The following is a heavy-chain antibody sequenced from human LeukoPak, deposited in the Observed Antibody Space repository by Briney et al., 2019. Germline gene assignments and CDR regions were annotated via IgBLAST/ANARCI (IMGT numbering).Heavy chain of an antibody. V-gene: IGHV3-23*01. CDR3: AKHPGSGNFDY. CDR1: GFTFSTYA. J-gene: IGHJ4*02. D-gene: IGHD3-10*01. Sequence: GGSLRLPCAASGFTFSTYAMSWVRQAPGKGLDWVSIISGGGGTTYHADSVKGRFTISRDNSKNTLYLQMNSLRAEDTALYYCAKHPGSGNFDYWGQGTLVTVSS. CDR2: ISGGGGTT.